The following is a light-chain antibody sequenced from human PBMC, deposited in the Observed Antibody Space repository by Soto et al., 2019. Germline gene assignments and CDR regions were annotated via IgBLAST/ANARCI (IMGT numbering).Light chain of an antibody. CDR1: QSISDT. J-gene: IGKJ4*01. V-gene: IGKV3-11*01. CDR2: SAS. CDR3: QQRSNWLT. Sequence: EIVLTQSPGTLSLSPGERATLSCRASQSISDTLAWYQQKPGQAPRLLIYSASRRATGFPARFSGSGSGTDFTLTISSLEPEDFAVYYCQQRSNWLTFGGGTKVDIK.